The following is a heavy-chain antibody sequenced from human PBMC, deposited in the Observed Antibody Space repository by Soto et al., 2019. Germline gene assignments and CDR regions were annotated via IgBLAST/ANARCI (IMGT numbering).Heavy chain of an antibody. CDR1: GYTFTSYG. CDR3: ARVEYNWNDNYYYYMDV. V-gene: IGHV1-18*01. Sequence: ASVKVSCKASGYTFTSYGISWVRQAPGQGLEWMGWISANNGKANYAQKLQGRVTITADKSTSTAYMELSSLRSEDTAVYYCARVEYNWNDNYYYYMDVWGKGTTVTVSS. CDR2: ISANNGKA. D-gene: IGHD1-20*01. J-gene: IGHJ6*03.